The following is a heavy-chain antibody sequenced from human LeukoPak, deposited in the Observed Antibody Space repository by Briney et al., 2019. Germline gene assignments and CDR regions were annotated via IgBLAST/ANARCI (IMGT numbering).Heavy chain of an antibody. CDR2: IYYSGST. CDR1: GGSISSSSYY. Sequence: PSETLSLTCTVSGGSISSSSYYRGWIRQPPGKGLEWIASIYYSGSTYYNPSLKSRVTISVDTSKNQFSLKLSSVTAADTAVYYCARPIPLGGGGEDAFDIWGQGTMVTVSS. CDR3: ARPIPLGGGGEDAFDI. D-gene: IGHD2-15*01. J-gene: IGHJ3*02. V-gene: IGHV4-39*01.